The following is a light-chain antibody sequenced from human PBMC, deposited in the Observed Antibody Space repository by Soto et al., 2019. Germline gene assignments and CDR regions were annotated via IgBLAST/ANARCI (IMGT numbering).Light chain of an antibody. V-gene: IGLV4-69*01. CDR2: LSSDGSH. CDR3: QTWDTGIRV. Sequence: QSVLTQSPSASASLGASVKLTCTLSSGHSSYAIAWHQQQPEKGPRYLMKLSSDGSHNRGDGIPDRFSGSSSGAERYLTISSLQSEDEADYYCQTWDTGIRVFGGGTKLTVL. J-gene: IGLJ3*02. CDR1: SGHSSYA.